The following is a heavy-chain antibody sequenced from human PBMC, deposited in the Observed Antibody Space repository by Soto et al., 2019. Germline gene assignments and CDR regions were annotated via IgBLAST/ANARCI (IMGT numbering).Heavy chain of an antibody. CDR2: INHSGST. V-gene: IGHV4-34*01. J-gene: IGHJ4*02. CDR3: ARGYSGYDFFDY. D-gene: IGHD5-12*01. Sequence: QVQLQQWGAGLLKPSETLSLTCAVYGGSFSGYYWSWIRQRPGKGLEWIGEINHSGSTNYNPSLKSRVTISVDTSKNQFSLKLSFVTAADTAVYYCARGYSGYDFFDYWGQGTLVTVSS. CDR1: GGSFSGYY.